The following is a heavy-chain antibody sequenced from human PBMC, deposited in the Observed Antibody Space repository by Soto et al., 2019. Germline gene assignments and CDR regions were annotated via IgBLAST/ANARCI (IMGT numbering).Heavy chain of an antibody. D-gene: IGHD1-20*01. CDR1: GFTVSSNY. J-gene: IGHJ3*02. Sequence: GGSLRLSCAASGFTVSSNYMSWVRQAPGKGLEWVSVIYSGGSTNYADAVKGRFTISRDNSKNTLYLQMNSLRAEDTAVYYCARTVYNWNPGGLFAISGQGTMVTVSS. CDR3: ARTVYNWNPGGLFAI. CDR2: IYSGGST. V-gene: IGHV3-66*01.